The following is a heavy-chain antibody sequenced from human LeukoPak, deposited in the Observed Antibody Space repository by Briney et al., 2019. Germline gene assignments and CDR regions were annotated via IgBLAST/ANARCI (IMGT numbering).Heavy chain of an antibody. D-gene: IGHD3-10*01. CDR1: GFTFSSYA. V-gene: IGHV3-23*01. J-gene: IGHJ4*02. Sequence: GGSLRLSCAASGFTFSSYAMSWVRQAPGKGLEWVSAISGSGGSTYYADSVKGRFTISRDNSKNTLYLQMNSLRAEDTAVYYCGKLPLCFGELTYFDYGAQEPLVTVPS. CDR3: GKLPLCFGELTYFDY. CDR2: ISGSGGST.